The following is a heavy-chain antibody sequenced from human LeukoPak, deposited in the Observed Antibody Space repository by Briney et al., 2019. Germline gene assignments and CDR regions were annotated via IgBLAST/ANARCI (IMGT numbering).Heavy chain of an antibody. CDR2: IYPGDSGT. Sequence: GESLKISCKGSGYSFTSCWIGWVRQMPGKGLEWMGVIYPGDSGTRYSPSFQGQVTISADKSISTAYLQWSSLKASDTAMYYCATSIATSGHFDYWGQGTLVTVSS. CDR3: ATSIATSGHFDY. V-gene: IGHV5-51*01. CDR1: GYSFTSCW. J-gene: IGHJ4*02. D-gene: IGHD6-13*01.